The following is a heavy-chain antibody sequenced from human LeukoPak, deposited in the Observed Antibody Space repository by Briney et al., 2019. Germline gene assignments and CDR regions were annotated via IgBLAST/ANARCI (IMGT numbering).Heavy chain of an antibody. D-gene: IGHD3-22*01. CDR3: ARVVQTYYYDSSGYYPANWFDP. CDR1: GSTFSSYA. J-gene: IGHJ5*02. Sequence: GGSLRLSCEASGSTFSSYAMNWVRQAPGKGLEWVSAIGSGGGSTDYADSVKGRFTISRDNAKNSLYLQMNSLRAEDTAVYYCARVVQTYYYDSSGYYPANWFDPWGQGTLVTVSS. V-gene: IGHV3-21*01. CDR2: IGSGGGST.